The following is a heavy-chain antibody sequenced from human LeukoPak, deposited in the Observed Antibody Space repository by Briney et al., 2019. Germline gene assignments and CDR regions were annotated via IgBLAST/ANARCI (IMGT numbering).Heavy chain of an antibody. CDR3: VRVWRGYYFDS. Sequence: GGSLRLSCAASGFIFSDHHMDWVRQAPGKGLEWVGRVRNKANTYSTNYAASVKGRFSITRDDSVNSVYLQMNSLKTEDTAVYYCVRVWRGYYFDSWGQGILVTVSS. J-gene: IGHJ4*02. CDR1: GFIFSDHH. D-gene: IGHD3-10*01. V-gene: IGHV3-72*01. CDR2: VRNKANTYST.